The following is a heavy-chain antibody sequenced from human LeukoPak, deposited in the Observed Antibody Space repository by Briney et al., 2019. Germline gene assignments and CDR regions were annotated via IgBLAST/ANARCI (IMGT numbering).Heavy chain of an antibody. D-gene: IGHD5-12*01. V-gene: IGHV1-46*01. J-gene: IGHJ5*02. CDR3: ARWFPTSGYDP. Sequence: ASVKVSCKASGYAFTRHCMHWVRQAPGQGLEWMGLINPSGSSTIYAQKFQGRVTMTRDMSTSTVYMELSSLRSEDTAVYYCARWFPTSGYDPWGQGTLVTVSS. CDR2: INPSGSST. CDR1: GYAFTRHC.